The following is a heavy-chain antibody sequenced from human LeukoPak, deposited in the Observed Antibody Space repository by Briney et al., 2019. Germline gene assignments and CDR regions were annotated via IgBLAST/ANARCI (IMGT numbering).Heavy chain of an antibody. J-gene: IGHJ4*02. Sequence: GGSLRLSCAASGFTFRSFAMHWVRQAPGKGLEYVSGISSDGGNTLYASSVQGRFTISRDNSTNTLFLQMGSLRGDDMAVYYCATIGLPWGQGTLVTVSS. CDR1: GFTFRSFA. CDR3: ATIGLP. V-gene: IGHV3-64*01. CDR2: ISSDGGNT. D-gene: IGHD1-26*01.